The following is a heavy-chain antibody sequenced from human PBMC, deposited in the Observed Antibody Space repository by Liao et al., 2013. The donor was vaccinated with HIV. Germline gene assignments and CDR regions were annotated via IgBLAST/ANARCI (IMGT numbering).Heavy chain of an antibody. J-gene: IGHJ3*01. Sequence: QVQLQESGPGLVKPSETLSLTCTVSSDSITTTDHYWGWIRQPPGKGPEWIGSIYYSGTAYYTPSLKSRVTMSVDTSKNQFSLKLTSVTAADTAVYYCAARITISGVAIPHALDVWGQGTMVAVSS. CDR2: IYYSGTA. CDR1: SDSITTTDHY. V-gene: IGHV4-39*07. CDR3: AARITISGVAIPHALDV. D-gene: IGHD3-3*01.